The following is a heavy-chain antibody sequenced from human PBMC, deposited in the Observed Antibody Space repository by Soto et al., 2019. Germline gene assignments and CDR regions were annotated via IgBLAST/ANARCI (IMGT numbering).Heavy chain of an antibody. V-gene: IGHV3-74*01. CDR3: ATAEVDF. Sequence: GGSLRLSCAASGYTFGSNCMHWVRQAPGKGLDWVTRMNSDGSEIDYANSVKGRFTVSRDNAKNTLYLQMNSLRAEDTAVYYCATAEVDFWGPGTLVTVSS. CDR2: MNSDGSEI. CDR1: GYTFGSNC. J-gene: IGHJ4*02.